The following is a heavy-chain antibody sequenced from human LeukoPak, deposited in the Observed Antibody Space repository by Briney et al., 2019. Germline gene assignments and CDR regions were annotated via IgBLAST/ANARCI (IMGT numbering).Heavy chain of an antibody. J-gene: IGHJ6*02. CDR3: ASGGVVITDHPYYYYGMDV. CDR1: GGTFSSYA. V-gene: IGHV1-69*04. D-gene: IGHD3-22*01. Sequence: SVKVSCKASGGTFSSYAISWVRQAPGQGLEWMGRIIPIFGIANYAQKFQGRVTITADKSTSTAYMELSSLRSEDTAVYYCASGGVVITDHPYYYYGMDVWGQGTTVTASS. CDR2: IIPIFGIA.